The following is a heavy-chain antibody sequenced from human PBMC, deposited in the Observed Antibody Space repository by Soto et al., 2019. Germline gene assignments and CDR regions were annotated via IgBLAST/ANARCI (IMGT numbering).Heavy chain of an antibody. CDR2: MNPNSGNT. D-gene: IGHD3-10*01. Sequence: QLVQSGADVKKPWSSVKVSCKASGYNFTSYDINWVRQATGQRLDWMGWMNPNSGNTGYAQKFQGRVTMTRTTYISKAYMELRSLRSEDTAVSYCARRHPAIYGYSYYDGMDVWVPGTTVSASS. CDR3: ARRHPAIYGYSYYDGMDV. CDR1: GYNFTSYD. J-gene: IGHJ6*02. V-gene: IGHV1-8*01.